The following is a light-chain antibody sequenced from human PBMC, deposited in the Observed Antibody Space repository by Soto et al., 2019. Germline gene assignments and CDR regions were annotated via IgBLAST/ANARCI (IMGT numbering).Light chain of an antibody. CDR2: KAS. Sequence: DIQMTQSPSTLSASVGDRVTITCRASQSISSWLAWYQQKPGKAPKLLIYKASSLESGVPSSFSGSGSGTEFTLTISSLQPEDFATYYCQQYNSFSWAFGQGTKVDIK. J-gene: IGKJ1*01. V-gene: IGKV1-5*03. CDR3: QQYNSFSWA. CDR1: QSISSW.